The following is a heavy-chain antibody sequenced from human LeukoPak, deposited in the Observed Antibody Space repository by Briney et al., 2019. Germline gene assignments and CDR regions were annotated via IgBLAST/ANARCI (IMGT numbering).Heavy chain of an antibody. V-gene: IGHV3-20*04. CDR3: ARGHSSGERGIWLDT. J-gene: IGHJ5*02. D-gene: IGHD3-22*01. CDR1: GFNLDDYG. Sequence: GGSLRLSCVASGFNLDDYGMTWVRQAPGKGLEWVSGINWSGVKTDYADSVKGRFTISRDNAKNSLSLQMSSLGADDTALYYCARGHSSGERGIWLDTWGQGTRVIVSS. CDR2: INWSGVKT.